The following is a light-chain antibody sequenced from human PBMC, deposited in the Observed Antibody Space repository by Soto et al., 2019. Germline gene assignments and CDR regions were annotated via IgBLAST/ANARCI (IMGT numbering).Light chain of an antibody. CDR2: GAS. CDR1: QSVSSN. V-gene: IGKV3-15*01. Sequence: EIVMTQSPVTLSVSPGERATLSCRASQSVSSNLGWYQQKPGQAPRLLIDGASTRATGIPARFSGSGSGTEFTLTISSLQSEDFAVYYCQQYNSWPPMYTFGQGTKLEIK. CDR3: QQYNSWPPMYT. J-gene: IGKJ2*01.